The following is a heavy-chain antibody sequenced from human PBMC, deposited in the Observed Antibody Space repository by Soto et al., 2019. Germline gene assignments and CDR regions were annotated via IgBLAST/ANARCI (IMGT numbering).Heavy chain of an antibody. CDR2: IYYSGST. CDR1: GGSISSGGYY. J-gene: IGHJ4*02. Sequence: QVQLQESGPGLVKPSQTLSLTCTDSGGSISSGGYYWSWIRQHPGKGLEWIGYIYYSGSTYYNPSLKSRVTISVDTSKNQFSLKLSSVTAADTAVYYCARGGNGRITMIVVAPDYWGQGTLVTVSS. D-gene: IGHD3-22*01. CDR3: ARGGNGRITMIVVAPDY. V-gene: IGHV4-31*03.